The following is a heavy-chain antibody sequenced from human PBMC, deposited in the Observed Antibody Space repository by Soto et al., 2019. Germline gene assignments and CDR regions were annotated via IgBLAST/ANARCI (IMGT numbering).Heavy chain of an antibody. Sequence: QVQLQESGPGLVKPSETLSLNCSVSGASISRNYWSWIRQSPGRGLEWIAYFYNSGSTNYNPSLKSRLTTSLDMSKNQLSLKLTSVTTADTTVYYCARTDIGGFDYWGQGILVTVSS. CDR3: ARTDIGGFDY. D-gene: IGHD5-12*01. J-gene: IGHJ4*02. CDR1: GASISRNY. V-gene: IGHV4-59*01. CDR2: FYNSGST.